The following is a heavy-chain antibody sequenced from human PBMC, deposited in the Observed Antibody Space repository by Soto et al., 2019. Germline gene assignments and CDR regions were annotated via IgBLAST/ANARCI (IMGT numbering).Heavy chain of an antibody. CDR3: ARHGYSYGFYYYYGMDV. CDR1: GYRFTSYW. J-gene: IGHJ6*02. Sequence: GASLKISCEGSGYRFTSYWIGWVRQKTVKVLEWMGIIYPGDSDTRYSPSFQGQVTISADKSISTAYLQWSSLKASDTAMYYCARHGYSYGFYYYYGMDVWGQGTTVTVSS. V-gene: IGHV5-51*01. CDR2: IYPGDSDT. D-gene: IGHD5-18*01.